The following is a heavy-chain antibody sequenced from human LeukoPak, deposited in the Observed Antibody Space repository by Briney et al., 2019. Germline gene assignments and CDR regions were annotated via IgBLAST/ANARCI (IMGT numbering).Heavy chain of an antibody. Sequence: GGSLRLSCAAPGFTSSSYWMSCVRHAPGKGLEWVANIKQDGREKDYVDSVKGRFTISRDNAKNSLYLQMNSLRAEDTAVYYCARDERDFYDSSGYYGMDVWGQGTTVTVSS. J-gene: IGHJ6*02. D-gene: IGHD3-22*01. V-gene: IGHV3-7*01. CDR1: GFTSSSYW. CDR3: ARDERDFYDSSGYYGMDV. CDR2: IKQDGREK.